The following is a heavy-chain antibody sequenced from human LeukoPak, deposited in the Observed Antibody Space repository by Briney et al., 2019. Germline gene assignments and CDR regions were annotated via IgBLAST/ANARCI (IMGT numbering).Heavy chain of an antibody. CDR2: IWYDGSNK. CDR1: GLTFSSYG. D-gene: IGHD3-22*01. CDR3: ARGGYYYDSSGGYDY. V-gene: IGHV3-33*01. J-gene: IGHJ4*02. Sequence: GGSLRLSCAASGLTFSSYGMHWVRQAPGKGLEWVAVIWYDGSNKYYADSVKGRFTISRDNSKNTLYLQMNSLRAEDTAVYYCARGGYYYDSSGGYDYWGQGTLVTVSS.